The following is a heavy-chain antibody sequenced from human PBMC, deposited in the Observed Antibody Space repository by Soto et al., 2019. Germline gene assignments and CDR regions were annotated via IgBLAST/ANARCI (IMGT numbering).Heavy chain of an antibody. CDR2: IFASSTTI. CDR1: GFTFCSYS. Sequence: EVQLVESGGGLVQPGGSLRLSCVASGFTFCSYSLVWVRQAPGKGLEWVSYIFASSTTIYYADSVKGRFTVSRDNAQNSLFLLMNSLRAEDTAVYYCARDRDWAFDYWGRGTLVTVSS. CDR3: ARDRDWAFDY. J-gene: IGHJ4*02. D-gene: IGHD3-9*01. V-gene: IGHV3-48*04.